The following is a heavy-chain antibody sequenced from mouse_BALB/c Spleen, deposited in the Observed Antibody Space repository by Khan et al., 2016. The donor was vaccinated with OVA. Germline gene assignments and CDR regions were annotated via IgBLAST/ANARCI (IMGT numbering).Heavy chain of an antibody. Sequence: EVQLQESGAELVKPGASVKLSCTASGFNFKDTYMHWVKQRPEQGLEWIGGIDPANGNTKYDPKFQGKATITADTSSNTAYLQLSSLTSEDTDVYYCASGKIQYYGSYAMDYWGQGTSVTVSS. V-gene: IGHV14-3*02. CDR3: ASGKIQYYGSYAMDY. J-gene: IGHJ4*01. CDR1: GFNFKDTY. CDR2: IDPANGNT. D-gene: IGHD1-2*01.